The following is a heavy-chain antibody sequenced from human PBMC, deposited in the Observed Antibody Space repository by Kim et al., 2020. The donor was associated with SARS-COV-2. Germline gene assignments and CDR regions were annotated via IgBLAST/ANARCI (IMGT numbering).Heavy chain of an antibody. CDR3: AKDVWGYSGMDV. CDR2: T. Sequence: TFDADSVRGRFTISRDLATSTLYLQRSSLRAEDTALYYCAKDVWGYSGMDVWGQGTTVTVSS. J-gene: IGHJ6*02. D-gene: IGHD3-16*02. V-gene: IGHV3-23*01.